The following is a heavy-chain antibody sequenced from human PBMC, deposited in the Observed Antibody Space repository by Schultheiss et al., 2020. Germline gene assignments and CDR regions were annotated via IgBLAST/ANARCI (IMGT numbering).Heavy chain of an antibody. Sequence: GESLKISCAASGFTFSDLYMRWVRQAPGKGLEWVSAISGSGGSTYYADSVKGRFTISRDNSKNTLYLQMNSLRAEDTAVYYCAKGRSQQLVRAPYFDYWGQGTLVTVSS. J-gene: IGHJ4*02. CDR1: GFTFSDLY. CDR2: ISGSGGST. V-gene: IGHV3-23*01. D-gene: IGHD6-13*01. CDR3: AKGRSQQLVRAPYFDY.